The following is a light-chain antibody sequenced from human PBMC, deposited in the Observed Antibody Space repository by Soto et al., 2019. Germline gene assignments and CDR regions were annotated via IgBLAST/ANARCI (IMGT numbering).Light chain of an antibody. V-gene: IGKV4-1*01. CDR2: WAS. J-gene: IGKJ1*01. Sequence: DIFMTQSPDSLAVSLGERATINCKSSQSVLYSSNNKNYLAWYQQKPGQPPKLLIYWASTRDSGVPDRFSGGGSGTDFTLTISSLQAEDVAVYYCQQYYTNPRTFGQGTKV. CDR1: QSVLYSSNNKNY. CDR3: QQYYTNPRT.